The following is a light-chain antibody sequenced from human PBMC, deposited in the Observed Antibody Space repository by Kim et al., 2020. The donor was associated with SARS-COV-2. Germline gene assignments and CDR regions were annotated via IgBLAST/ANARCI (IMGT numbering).Light chain of an antibody. CDR3: QQSYITPST. V-gene: IGKV1-39*01. Sequence: DIQMTQSPSTLSASVGDRVTITCRTTQSISSHLNWYQQKPGRAPKRLISAASTLQGGVPSRFSGSGSETDFTLTISSLQPEDFATYFCQQSYITPSTFGPGTKVDIK. CDR1: QSISSH. CDR2: AAS. J-gene: IGKJ3*01.